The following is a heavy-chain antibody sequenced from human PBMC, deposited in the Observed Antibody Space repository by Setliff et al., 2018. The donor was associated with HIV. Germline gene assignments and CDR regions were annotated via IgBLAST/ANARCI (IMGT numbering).Heavy chain of an antibody. V-gene: IGHV3-48*03. D-gene: IGHD1-1*01. J-gene: IGHJ5*02. CDR2: ISSSGSTT. Sequence: GESLKISCAASGFTFSSYEMNWVRQAPGKGLEWVSYISSSGSTTYYADSVKGRFTISRDNTKNSLYLQMNSLRAEDTAVYYCARDPLQLEQLGWFDPWGQGALVTVS. CDR3: ARDPLQLEQLGWFDP. CDR1: GFTFSSYE.